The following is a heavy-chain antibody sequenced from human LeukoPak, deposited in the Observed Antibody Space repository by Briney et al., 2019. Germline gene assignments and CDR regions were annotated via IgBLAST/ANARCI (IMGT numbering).Heavy chain of an antibody. Sequence: GGSLRLSCAASGFTFSDYWIHWVRQAPGKGLVWVSRINTDGSITNYVDSVKGRFSISRDNAKNSLYLQMNSLRAEDTAVYYCARQSPIVGATFAHWGQGTLVTVSS. V-gene: IGHV3-74*01. D-gene: IGHD1-26*01. CDR1: GFTFSDYW. CDR2: INTDGSIT. CDR3: ARQSPIVGATFAH. J-gene: IGHJ5*02.